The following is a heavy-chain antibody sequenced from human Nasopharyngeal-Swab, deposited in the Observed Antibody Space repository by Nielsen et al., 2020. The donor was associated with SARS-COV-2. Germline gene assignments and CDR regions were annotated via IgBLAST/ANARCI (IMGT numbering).Heavy chain of an antibody. CDR3: AKRFGPYVTAADY. CDR1: GFIFGSYA. J-gene: IGHJ4*02. V-gene: IGHV3-23*03. D-gene: IGHD2-21*02. Sequence: GESLKISCAASGFIFGSYAMSWVRQAPGKGLEWVSRVYSGGSGIRYADSVRGRFTISRDDSKNTVYLQMNGLRAEDTALYYCAKRFGPYVTAADYWGQGTLVTVSS. CDR2: VYSGGSGI.